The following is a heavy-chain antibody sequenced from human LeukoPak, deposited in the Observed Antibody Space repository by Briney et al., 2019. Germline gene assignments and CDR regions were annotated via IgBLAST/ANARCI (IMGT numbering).Heavy chain of an antibody. CDR1: GYTLTELS. CDR2: FDPEDGET. V-gene: IGHV1-24*01. Sequence: ASVKVSCKVSGYTLTELSMHWVRQAPGKGLEWMGGFDPEDGETIYAQKFQGRVTMTEDTSTDTAYMELSRLRSDDTAVYYCARDLVVIAIHDAFDIWGQGTMVTVSS. D-gene: IGHD2-21*01. J-gene: IGHJ3*02. CDR3: ARDLVVIAIHDAFDI.